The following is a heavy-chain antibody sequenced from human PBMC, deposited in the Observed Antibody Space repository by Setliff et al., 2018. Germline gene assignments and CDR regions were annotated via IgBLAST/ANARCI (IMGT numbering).Heavy chain of an antibody. CDR1: GGSISSSSYY. CDR2: IYYGGST. CDR3: ARRSTYYNFWSGYWDY. J-gene: IGHJ4*02. Sequence: ASETLSLTCTVSGGSISSSSYYWGWIRQPPGKGLEWIGSIYYGGSTYYNPSLKSRVTISVDTSKNQFSLKLSSVTAADTAVYYCARRSTYYNFWSGYWDYWGQGTLVTVSS. V-gene: IGHV4-39*07. D-gene: IGHD3-3*01.